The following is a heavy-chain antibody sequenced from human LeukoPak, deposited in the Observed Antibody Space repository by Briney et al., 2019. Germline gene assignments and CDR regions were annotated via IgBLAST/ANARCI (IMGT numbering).Heavy chain of an antibody. Sequence: PSETLSLTCTVSGGSISSTSYFWGWLRQPPGKGLEWLGNIYYSGSTYYNPSLKSRVTMSVDTSENQFSVKLNSVTAEDTAVYYCARHHYYDSSGYYYWGQGTLVTVSS. D-gene: IGHD3-22*01. J-gene: IGHJ4*02. CDR3: ARHHYYDSSGYYY. CDR1: GGSISSTSYF. V-gene: IGHV4-39*01. CDR2: IYYSGST.